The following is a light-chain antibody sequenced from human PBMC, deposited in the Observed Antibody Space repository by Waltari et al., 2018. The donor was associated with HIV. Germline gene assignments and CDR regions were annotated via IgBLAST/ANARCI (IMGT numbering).Light chain of an antibody. J-gene: IGLJ2*01. CDR1: SGHSSYA. CDR3: QTWGTGMV. V-gene: IGLV4-69*01. CDR2: LNSDGSH. Sequence: QLVLTQSPSASASLGASVKLTCTLSSGHSSYAIAWHQQQPEKGPRYLMTLNSDGSHSKGDGIPDRFSGSSSGAERYLTISSLQSDDEADYYCQTWGTGMVFGGGTKLTVL.